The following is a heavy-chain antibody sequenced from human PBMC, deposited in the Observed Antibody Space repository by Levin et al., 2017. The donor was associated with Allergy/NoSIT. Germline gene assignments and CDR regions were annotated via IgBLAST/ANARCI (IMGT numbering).Heavy chain of an antibody. J-gene: IGHJ4*02. CDR3: AKWDPPAVAGSQEVGY. CDR2: ISGSGGST. Sequence: GESLKISCAASGFTFSSYAMSWVRQAPGKGLEWVSAISGSGGSTYYADSVKGRFTISRDNSKNTRYLQMNSLRAEDTAVYYCAKWDPPAVAGSQEVGYWGQGTLVTVSS. D-gene: IGHD6-19*01. CDR1: GFTFSSYA. V-gene: IGHV3-23*01.